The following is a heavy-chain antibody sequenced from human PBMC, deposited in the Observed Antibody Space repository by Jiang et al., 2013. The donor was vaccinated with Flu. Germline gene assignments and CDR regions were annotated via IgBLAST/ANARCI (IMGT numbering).Heavy chain of an antibody. D-gene: IGHD2-2*02. Sequence: YHSGSTNYNPSLKSRVTISVDKSKNQFSLKLSSVTAADTAVYYCASIEGIAYCSSTSCYTMVYWGQGTLVTVSS. CDR3: ASIEGIAYCSSTSCYTMVY. CDR2: YHSGST. V-gene: IGHV4-4*02. J-gene: IGHJ4*02.